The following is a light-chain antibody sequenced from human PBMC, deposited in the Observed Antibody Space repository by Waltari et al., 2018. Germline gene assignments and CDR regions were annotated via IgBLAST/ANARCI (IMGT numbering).Light chain of an antibody. J-gene: IGLJ2*01. V-gene: IGLV2-8*01. Sequence: QSALTQPPSPSGSAGQSVTLSCTGTTTDPRYFKYVSWYQQHPGQAPKLALYEVDRRPPGVPARFHGSKACYAASITVSGLQGEEEGIEFCCSWTDSARTGNLAFGGGTKVTVL. CDR2: EVD. CDR1: TTDPRYFKY. CDR3: CSWTDSARTGNLA.